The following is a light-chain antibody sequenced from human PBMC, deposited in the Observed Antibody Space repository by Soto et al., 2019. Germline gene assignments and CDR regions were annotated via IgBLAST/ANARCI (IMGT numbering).Light chain of an antibody. V-gene: IGKV3-20*01. CDR1: QSVSSSY. J-gene: IGKJ1*01. CDR3: QQYGSSPGT. CDR2: GAS. Sequence: EILLTQSPGTLSLSPGERATLSCRASQSVSSSYLAWYQQKPGQAPRLLIYGASSRDTGIPARFSGSGSGTDFTLTISTLETDDFAVYYCQQYGSSPGTFGQGTKVEIK.